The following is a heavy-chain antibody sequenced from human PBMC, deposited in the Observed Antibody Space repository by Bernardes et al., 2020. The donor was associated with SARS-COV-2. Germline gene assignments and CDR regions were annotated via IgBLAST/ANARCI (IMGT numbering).Heavy chain of an antibody. J-gene: IGHJ4*02. CDR3: ARGSDPFIAVAGTDYFDY. V-gene: IGHV1-46*04. CDR2: INPNGGTT. Sequence: ASVKVSCKASGYTFTSYYIHWVRQAPGQGLEWMGIINPNGGTTRYAQKLQDRVTMTRDRSTRTVYMELSSLRSEDTAVYYCARGSDPFIAVAGTDYFDYWGQGTLGTVSS. CDR1: GYTFTSYY. D-gene: IGHD6-19*01.